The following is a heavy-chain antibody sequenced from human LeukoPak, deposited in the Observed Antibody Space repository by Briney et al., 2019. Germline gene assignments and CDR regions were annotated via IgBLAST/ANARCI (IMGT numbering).Heavy chain of an antibody. CDR1: GYTFTGYY. Sequence: ASVKVSCKASGYTFTGYYMHWVRQAPGQGLEWMGWINPNSGGTNYAQKFQGRVTMTRDTSISTAYMELSRLRSDDTAVYYCARERSGGDSPLDYWGQGTLVTVSS. CDR3: ARERSGGDSPLDY. D-gene: IGHD2-21*01. J-gene: IGHJ4*02. CDR2: INPNSGGT. V-gene: IGHV1-2*02.